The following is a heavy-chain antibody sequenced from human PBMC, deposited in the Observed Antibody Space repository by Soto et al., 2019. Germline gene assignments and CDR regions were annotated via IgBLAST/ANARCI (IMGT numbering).Heavy chain of an antibody. CDR1: GFTFSSYE. D-gene: IGHD4-17*01. V-gene: IGHV3-48*03. CDR3: ARAPRTTVWYYGMDV. J-gene: IGHJ6*02. CDR2: ISSSGSTI. Sequence: GGSLRLSCAASGFTFSSYEMNWVRQAPGKGLEWVSYISSSGSTIYYADSVKGRFTISRDNARNSLYLQMDSLRAEDTAVYYCARAPRTTVWYYGMDVWGQGTTVTVSS.